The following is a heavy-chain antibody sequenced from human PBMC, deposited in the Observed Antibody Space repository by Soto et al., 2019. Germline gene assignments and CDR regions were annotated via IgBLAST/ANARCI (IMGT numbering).Heavy chain of an antibody. D-gene: IGHD3-10*01. Sequence: QVQLQESGPGLVKPSQTLSLTCTVSGGSISSGGYYWSWIRQHPGKGLEWIWYIYYSGRTYYNPSLKTRVTISVDTSKDQFSLKLSSVTAADTAVYYCAIARWFGELTWCAPWGQGTLVTVSS. J-gene: IGHJ5*02. CDR2: IYYSGRT. V-gene: IGHV4-31*03. CDR3: AIARWFGELTWCAP. CDR1: GGSISSGGYY.